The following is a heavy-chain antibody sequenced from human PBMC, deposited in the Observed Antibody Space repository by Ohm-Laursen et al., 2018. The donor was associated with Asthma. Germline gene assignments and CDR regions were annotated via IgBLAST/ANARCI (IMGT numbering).Heavy chain of an antibody. J-gene: IGHJ5*02. CDR1: GFTFSSYS. Sequence: SLRLSCTASGFTFSSYSMHWVRRAPDKGLEWVAVISYDGSNQYYADSVKGRFTISRDNSKNTLYLQMNSLRAEDTAVYYCAREDWFDPWGQGTLVTVSS. V-gene: IGHV3-30-3*01. CDR3: AREDWFDP. CDR2: ISYDGSNQ.